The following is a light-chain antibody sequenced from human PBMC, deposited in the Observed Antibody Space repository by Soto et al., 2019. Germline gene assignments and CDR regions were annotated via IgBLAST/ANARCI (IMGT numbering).Light chain of an antibody. CDR2: DAS. V-gene: IGKV1-39*01. CDR3: QQSYTTPPWT. CDR1: QSISNY. J-gene: IGKJ1*01. Sequence: DIQMTPSPSSLSASVGDRFTITCRASQSISNYLNWYQQKPGKAPKVLIYDASSLQGGVPSRFSGSGSGTDFTLTISSLQPEDFATYYCQQSYTTPPWTFGQGTKVDIK.